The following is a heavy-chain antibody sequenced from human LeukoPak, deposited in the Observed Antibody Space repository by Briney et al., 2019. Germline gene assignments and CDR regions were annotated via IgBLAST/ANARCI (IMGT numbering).Heavy chain of an antibody. Sequence: PSETLSLTCAVYGGSFSDYYWSWIRQPPGKGLEWIGEINHSGSTDYNPSLKSRVTISVDTSKNQFSLKLSSVTAADTAVYYCAYSSGFQQQWGQGTLVTVSP. CDR3: AYSSGFQQQ. CDR1: GGSFSDYY. CDR2: INHSGST. J-gene: IGHJ1*01. V-gene: IGHV4-34*01. D-gene: IGHD3-22*01.